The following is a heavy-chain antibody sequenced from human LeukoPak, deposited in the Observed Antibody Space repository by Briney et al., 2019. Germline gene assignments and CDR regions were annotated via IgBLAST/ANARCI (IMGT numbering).Heavy chain of an antibody. D-gene: IGHD3-22*01. V-gene: IGHV3-7*01. CDR3: ARDLYDSGGYNCAFDV. CDR2: IKQDGSEK. J-gene: IGHJ3*01. CDR1: GFTFSNYW. Sequence: PGGSLRLSCAASGFTFSNYWMTWVRQAPGKGLEWVANIKQDGSEKYYVDSVKGRFTISRDNAKNSLYLQMNSLRAEDTAVYYCARDLYDSGGYNCAFDVWGQGTMVTVSS.